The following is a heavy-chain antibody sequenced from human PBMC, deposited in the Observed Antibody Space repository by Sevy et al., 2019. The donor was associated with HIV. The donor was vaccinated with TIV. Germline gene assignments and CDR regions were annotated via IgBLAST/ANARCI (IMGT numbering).Heavy chain of an antibody. J-gene: IGHJ4*02. CDR3: AKDGEYYGSGRGDY. CDR2: ISGSGGST. Sequence: GRSLRLSCAASGFTFSSYAMSWVRQAPGKGLEWVSAISGSGGSTYYADSVKGRFTISRDNSKNTLYLQMNSLRAEDTAVYYCAKDGEYYGSGRGDYWGQGTLVTVSS. CDR1: GFTFSSYA. D-gene: IGHD3-10*01. V-gene: IGHV3-23*01.